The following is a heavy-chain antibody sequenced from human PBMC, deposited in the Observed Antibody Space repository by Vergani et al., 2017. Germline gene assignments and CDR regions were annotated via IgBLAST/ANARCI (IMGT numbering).Heavy chain of an antibody. CDR1: GFTVSSNY. J-gene: IGHJ3*02. Sequence: EVQLVESGGGLVQPGGSLRLSCAASGFTVSSNYMSWVRQAPGKGLEWVSVIYSGGSTYYADSVKGRFTISRHNSTNTLYLQMNRLRAEDTAVYYCARASLTGDLAGAFDIWGQGTMVTVSS. D-gene: IGHD7-27*01. CDR3: ARASLTGDLAGAFDI. V-gene: IGHV3-53*04. CDR2: IYSGGST.